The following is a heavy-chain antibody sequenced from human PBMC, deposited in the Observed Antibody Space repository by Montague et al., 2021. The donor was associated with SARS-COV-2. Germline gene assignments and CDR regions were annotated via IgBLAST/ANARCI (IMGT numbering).Heavy chain of an antibody. CDR1: GASISSRSYY. Sequence: SETLSFTCTVSGASISSRSYYWGWIRQPPGKGLEWIRIKYYSGSTYYNPTLKSRVTISVDTSKNQFSLKLSSVTAADTAVYYCATLASGITIFGVVQGYYFDDWGQGTLVTVSS. J-gene: IGHJ4*02. D-gene: IGHD3-3*01. CDR3: ATLASGITIFGVVQGYYFDD. CDR2: KYYSGST. V-gene: IGHV4-39*01.